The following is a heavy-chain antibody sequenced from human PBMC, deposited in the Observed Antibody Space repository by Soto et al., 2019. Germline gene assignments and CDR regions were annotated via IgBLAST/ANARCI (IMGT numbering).Heavy chain of an antibody. CDR3: ARVIRPAALVSWFDP. CDR1: GGSFIGYY. CDR2: INHSGST. J-gene: IGHJ5*02. V-gene: IGHV4-34*01. Sequence: SETLSLTCAVYGGSFIGYYWTWIRQPPGTGLEWIGEINHSGSTNYNPSLKSRVTISVDTPKNQFSLKLTSVTAADTAVYYCARVIRPAALVSWFDPWGQGTLVT. D-gene: IGHD2-2*01.